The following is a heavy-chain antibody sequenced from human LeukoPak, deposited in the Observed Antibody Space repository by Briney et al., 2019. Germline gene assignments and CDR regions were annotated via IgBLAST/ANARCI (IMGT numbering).Heavy chain of an antibody. V-gene: IGHV3-30*02. Sequence: GGSLRLSCAASGFTFSSYGMHWVRQAPGKGLEWVAFIRYDGSNKYYADSVKGRFTISRDNSKNTLYLQMNSLRAEDTAVYYCAKGYCSRTSCFSPDAYDIWGQGTMVTVSS. D-gene: IGHD2-2*01. CDR1: GFTFSSYG. CDR3: AKGYCSRTSCFSPDAYDI. CDR2: IRYDGSNK. J-gene: IGHJ3*02.